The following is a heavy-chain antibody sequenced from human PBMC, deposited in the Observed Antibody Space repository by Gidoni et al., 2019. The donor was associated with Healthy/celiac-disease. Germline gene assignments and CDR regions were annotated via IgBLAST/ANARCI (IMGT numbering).Heavy chain of an antibody. CDR2: IKQDGSEK. V-gene: IGHV3-7*01. CDR3: ARGLGIGSYDFWSGYGPYYYGMDV. D-gene: IGHD3-3*01. Sequence: EVQLVESGGGLVQPGGSLRLSCAASGFTFSSYWMSWVRQAQGKGLEWVANIKQDGSEKYYVDSVKGRFTISRDNAKNSLYLQMNSLRAEDTAVYYCARGLGIGSYDFWSGYGPYYYGMDVWGQGTTVTVSS. J-gene: IGHJ6*02. CDR1: GFTFSSYW.